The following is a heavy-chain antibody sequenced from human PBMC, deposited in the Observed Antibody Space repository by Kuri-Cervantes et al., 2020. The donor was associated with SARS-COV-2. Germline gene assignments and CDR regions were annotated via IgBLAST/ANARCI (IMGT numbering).Heavy chain of an antibody. CDR1: GESFSGYY. D-gene: IGHD5-12*01. Sequence: SETLSLTCAFYGESFSGYYWNWIRQSPGKGLQWIGEVNHRGSTNYNPSLKSRVTISVDTSSKQFSLNLSSVTAADTAVYYCARRVEWLRPWTYWGQGTLVTVSS. CDR3: ARRVEWLRPWTY. CDR2: VNHRGST. J-gene: IGHJ4*02. V-gene: IGHV4-34*01.